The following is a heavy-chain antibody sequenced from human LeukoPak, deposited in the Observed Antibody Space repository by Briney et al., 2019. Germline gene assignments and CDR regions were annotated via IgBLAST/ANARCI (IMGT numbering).Heavy chain of an antibody. CDR3: AKDRHAPGRCCSSTSCFPFDS. D-gene: IGHD2-2*01. Sequence: GGSLRLSCAASGFTFSSYSMNWVRQAPGKGLEWVSSISSSSSYIYYADSVKGRFTISRDNAKNSLYLQMNSLSAEGTAVYYCAKDRHAPGRCCSSTSCFPFDSWGQGTLVTVSS. CDR2: ISSSSSYI. J-gene: IGHJ5*01. V-gene: IGHV3-21*04. CDR1: GFTFSSYS.